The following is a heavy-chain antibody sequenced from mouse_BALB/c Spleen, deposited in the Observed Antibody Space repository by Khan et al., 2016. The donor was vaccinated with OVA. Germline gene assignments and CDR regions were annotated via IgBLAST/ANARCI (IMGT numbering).Heavy chain of an antibody. CDR2: INPHIGET. V-gene: IGHV1-20*02. Sequence: EVQLQQSGPELVKPGASVKISCKASGYSFTGYFMNWVMQSHGKSLEWIGRINPHIGETLYNQKLKGKATLTVDESSRTVHMELRSLASEDSAVYYCARKNGSYFDYWGQGTTLTVSS. CDR3: ARKNGSYFDY. CDR1: GYSFTGYF. D-gene: IGHD1-1*01. J-gene: IGHJ2*01.